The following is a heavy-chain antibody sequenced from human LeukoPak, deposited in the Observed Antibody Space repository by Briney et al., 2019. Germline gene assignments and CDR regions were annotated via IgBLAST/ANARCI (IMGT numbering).Heavy chain of an antibody. CDR2: IYYSGST. V-gene: IGHV4-39*01. D-gene: IGHD3/OR15-3a*01. CDR3: ARFEAEGLVITH. J-gene: IGHJ4*02. CDR1: GGSISSSSYY. Sequence: SETLCLTCTVSGGSISSSSYYWGWIRQPPGKGLEWIGSIYYSGSTYYNPSLKSRVTISVDTSKNQFSLKLSSVTAADTAVYYCARFEAEGLVITHWGQETVVRVSS.